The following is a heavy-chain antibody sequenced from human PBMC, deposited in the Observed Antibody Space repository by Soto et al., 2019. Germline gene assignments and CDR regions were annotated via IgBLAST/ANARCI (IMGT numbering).Heavy chain of an antibody. CDR2: ISGSGGST. CDR1: GFTFSSYA. Sequence: QLGGSLRLSCAASGFTFSSYAMSWVRQAPGKGLEWFSAISGSGGSTYYQDSGKGRFTISRDNSKNTLYLQMNSLRAEDTAVYYCAKNSYREVGASYFDYWGQGTLVTVSS. D-gene: IGHD1-26*01. J-gene: IGHJ4*02. V-gene: IGHV3-23*01. CDR3: AKNSYREVGASYFDY.